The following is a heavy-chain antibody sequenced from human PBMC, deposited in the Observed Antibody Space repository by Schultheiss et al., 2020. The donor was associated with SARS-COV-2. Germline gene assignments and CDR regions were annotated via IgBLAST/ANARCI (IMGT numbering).Heavy chain of an antibody. CDR2: INHSGST. V-gene: IGHV4-4*02. CDR3: AVTLRADRSGSAEYFQH. CDR1: SGSISSSDW. Sequence: SETLSLTCAVSSGSISSSDWWSWVRRPPGTGLEWIGEINHSGSTNYNPSLKSRVTISVDTSKIQFSLKLNSVTAADTAVYYCAVTLRADRSGSAEYFQHWGQGTLVTVSS. D-gene: IGHD2-15*01. J-gene: IGHJ1*01.